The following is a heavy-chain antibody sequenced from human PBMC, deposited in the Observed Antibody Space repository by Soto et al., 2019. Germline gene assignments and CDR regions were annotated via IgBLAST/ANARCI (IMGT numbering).Heavy chain of an antibody. CDR1: GYSLPATG. J-gene: IGHJ6*02. CDR3: ARRKVSGYGIDV. Sequence: PGESLKISCKGSGYSLPATGSAGCARCPGKGLEWMGIIYPGDSDTRYSPSFQGQVTISADKSISTAYLQWSSLKASDTAMYYCARRKVSGYGIDVWGQGTTVTVSS. V-gene: IGHV5-51*01. D-gene: IGHD6-25*01. CDR2: IYPGDSDT.